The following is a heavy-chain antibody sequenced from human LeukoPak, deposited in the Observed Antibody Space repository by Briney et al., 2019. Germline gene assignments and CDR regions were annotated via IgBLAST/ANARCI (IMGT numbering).Heavy chain of an antibody. D-gene: IGHD5-12*01. CDR1: GFTFSSYS. CDR2: ISGSSSYI. Sequence: GGSLRLSCAAYGFTFSSYSMNWDRQAPGKGLEWVSSISGSSSYIYYADSVKGRFTISRDNAKNSLYLQMNSLRAEDTAVYYCARGGEYSGYDPEGYWGQGTLVTVSS. J-gene: IGHJ4*02. CDR3: ARGGEYSGYDPEGY. V-gene: IGHV3-21*01.